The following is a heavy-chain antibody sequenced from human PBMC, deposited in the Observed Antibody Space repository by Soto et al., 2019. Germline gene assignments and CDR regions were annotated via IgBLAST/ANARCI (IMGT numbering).Heavy chain of an antibody. V-gene: IGHV3-11*01. Sequence: VGSLRLSCAASGFTFSDNYMSWIRQAPGKGLEWVSYISSSGSIIYYADSVKGRFTISRDNAKNSLYLQMNSLRAEDTAVYYCARDLGYYESDGYFDYWGQGALVTVSS. J-gene: IGHJ4*02. CDR3: ARDLGYYESDGYFDY. CDR2: ISSSGSII. CDR1: GFTFSDNY. D-gene: IGHD3-22*01.